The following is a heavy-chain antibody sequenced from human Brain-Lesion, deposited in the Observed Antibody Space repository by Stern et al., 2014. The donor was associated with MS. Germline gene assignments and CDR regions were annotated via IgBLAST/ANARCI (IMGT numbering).Heavy chain of an antibody. Sequence: EVQLVEPGGGLMQPGGSLRLSCVASGFTVSSTYMSWVRQAPGKGLEWVSVLDIGGDTRDGDSVKGRFTISRDTSKNTLYLQMDSLRADDTAVYYCARYCSGGSCYFHGLDVWGQGTTVTVSS. J-gene: IGHJ6*02. CDR2: LDIGGDT. V-gene: IGHV3-53*01. D-gene: IGHD2-15*01. CDR3: ARYCSGGSCYFHGLDV. CDR1: GFTVSSTY.